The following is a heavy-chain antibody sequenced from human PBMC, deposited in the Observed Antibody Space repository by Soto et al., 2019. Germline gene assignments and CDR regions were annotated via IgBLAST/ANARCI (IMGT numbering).Heavy chain of an antibody. CDR1: GFVYNTYA. J-gene: IGHJ3*01. Sequence: GGSLRLSCAASGFVYNTYAMHWVRLSPGKGLEWVALIWNDGSKKYYVDSVRGRFTISRDNAKNTVYLQMDSLRAEDTAVYYCARSLPGTYGAFDLWGQGTMVTVSS. D-gene: IGHD1-7*01. V-gene: IGHV3-33*01. CDR3: ARSLPGTYGAFDL. CDR2: IWNDGSKK.